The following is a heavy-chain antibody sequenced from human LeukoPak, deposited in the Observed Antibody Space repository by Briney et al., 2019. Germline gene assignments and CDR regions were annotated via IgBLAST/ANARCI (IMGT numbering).Heavy chain of an antibody. CDR1: GFTFDDYA. V-gene: IGHV3-21*01. J-gene: IGHJ6*02. Sequence: GGSLRLSCAASGFTFDDYAMHWVRQAPGKGLEWVSSISSSSSYIYYADSVKGRFTISRDNAKNSLYLQMNSLRAEDTAVYYCARDIGTYYDILRRYGMDVWGQGTTVTVSS. CDR2: ISSSSSYI. CDR3: ARDIGTYYDILRRYGMDV. D-gene: IGHD3-9*01.